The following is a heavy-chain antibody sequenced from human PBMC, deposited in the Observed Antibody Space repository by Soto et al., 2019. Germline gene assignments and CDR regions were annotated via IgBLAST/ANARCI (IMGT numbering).Heavy chain of an antibody. V-gene: IGHV1-46*01. CDR2: INPSAGST. CDR1: GCTFTSYD. Sequence: ASVKVSGTASGCTFTSYDINWVRHSPGQGVEWMGIINPSAGSTTYAQKFQGRVTMTRDTSTSTLYMELSSLKSDDTDVYYCARDQRRIAPFNSVGENYFDYWGQGTLVTVSS. CDR3: ARDQRRIAPFNSVGENYFDY. J-gene: IGHJ4*02. D-gene: IGHD6-13*01.